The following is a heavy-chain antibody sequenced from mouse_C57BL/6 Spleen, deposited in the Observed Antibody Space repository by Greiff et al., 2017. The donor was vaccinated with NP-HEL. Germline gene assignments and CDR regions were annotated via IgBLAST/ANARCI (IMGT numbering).Heavy chain of an antibody. CDR2: IDPSDSYT. CDR1: GYTFTSYW. D-gene: IGHD4-1*01. CDR3: ARGTGPYYFDY. Sequence: VQLQQPGAELVKPGASVKLSCKASGYTFTSYWMQWVKQRPGQGLEWIGEIDPSDSYTNYNQKFKGKATLTVDTFSSTAYMQLSSLTSEDSAVYYCARGTGPYYFDYWGQGTTLTVSS. J-gene: IGHJ2*01. V-gene: IGHV1-50*01.